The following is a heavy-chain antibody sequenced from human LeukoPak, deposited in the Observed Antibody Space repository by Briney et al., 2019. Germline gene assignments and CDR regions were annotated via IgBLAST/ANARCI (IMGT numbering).Heavy chain of an antibody. CDR2: IIPIFGTA. CDR3: ARGAGSSSWYYYYGMDV. D-gene: IGHD6-13*01. J-gene: IGHJ6*02. CDR1: GGTFSSYA. Sequence: SVKVSCKASGGTFSSYAISWVRQAPGQGLEWMGGIIPIFGTANYAQKFQGRVTITADESTSTAYMELSSLRSEDTAVYYCARGAGSSSWYYYYGMDVWGQGTTVTVSS. V-gene: IGHV1-69*13.